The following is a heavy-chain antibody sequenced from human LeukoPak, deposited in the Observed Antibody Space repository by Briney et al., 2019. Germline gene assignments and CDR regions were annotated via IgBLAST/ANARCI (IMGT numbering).Heavy chain of an antibody. CDR2: IWYDGSNK. CDR1: GFIFSNYG. V-gene: IGHV3-33*01. D-gene: IGHD3-22*01. CDR3: ARDDYYDRSGYPGY. Sequence: PGGSLRLSCVAYGFIFSNYGMHWVRQAPGKGLEWVAVIWYDGSNKYYADSVKGRFTISRDNSKNTVYLQMNSLRVEDTAIYYCARDDYYDRSGYPGYWGQGTLVTVSS. J-gene: IGHJ4*02.